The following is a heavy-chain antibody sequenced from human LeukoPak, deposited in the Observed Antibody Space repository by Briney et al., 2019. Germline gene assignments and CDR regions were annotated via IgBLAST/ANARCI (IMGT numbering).Heavy chain of an antibody. CDR1: GFTFSNYA. D-gene: IGHD1-26*01. Sequence: PGESLRLSCAASGFTFSNYAMSWVRQAPGKGLEWVSLISGSGTSTYYADSVKGSFTVSRDRSKNTLHLQMNSLRAEDTAVYYCAKDLGNSGSWDYWGQGALVTVST. V-gene: IGHV3-23*01. CDR2: ISGSGTST. CDR3: AKDLGNSGSWDY. J-gene: IGHJ4*02.